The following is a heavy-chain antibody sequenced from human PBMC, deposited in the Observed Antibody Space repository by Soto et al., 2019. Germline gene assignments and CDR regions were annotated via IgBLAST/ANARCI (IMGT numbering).Heavy chain of an antibody. Sequence: EVQLLESGGGLVQPGGSLRLSCAASGFTFSSYAMSWVRQAPGKGLEWVSAISGSGGSTYYADSVKGRFTISRDNSKNTLYLQMNSLTAEDTAVYYCAKDPNDSSGFYLSYFDYWGQGTLVTVSS. CDR3: AKDPNDSSGFYLSYFDY. CDR1: GFTFSSYA. D-gene: IGHD3-22*01. V-gene: IGHV3-23*01. CDR2: ISGSGGST. J-gene: IGHJ4*02.